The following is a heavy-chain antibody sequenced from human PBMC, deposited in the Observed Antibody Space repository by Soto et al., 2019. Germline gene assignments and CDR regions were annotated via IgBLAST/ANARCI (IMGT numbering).Heavy chain of an antibody. CDR2: IYYSGST. D-gene: IGHD3-22*01. CDR3: ARERSRVTIIVEYYFDY. J-gene: IGHJ4*02. CDR1: GGSISSGDYY. Sequence: SETLSLTCTVSGGSISSGDYYWSWIRQPPGKGLEWIGYIYYSGSTYYNPSLKSRVTISVDTSKNQFSLKLSSVTAADTAVYYCARERSRVTIIVEYYFDYWGQGTLVTVSS. V-gene: IGHV4-30-4*01.